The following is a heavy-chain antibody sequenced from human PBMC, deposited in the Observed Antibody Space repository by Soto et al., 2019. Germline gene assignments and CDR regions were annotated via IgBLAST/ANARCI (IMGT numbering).Heavy chain of an antibody. V-gene: IGHV1-3*01. D-gene: IGHD5-18*01. CDR2: MNAGVGNT. Sequence: HVELVQSGSDVKKPGASVTISCKASGYTFTDYALHWVRQAPGQSLEWMGWMNAGVGNTLYSQKFQGRITITRDTSASTAYMELNSLKSEDTAIYYCARDTGYTFGSLNYWGQGTLVTVSS. CDR1: GYTFTDYA. J-gene: IGHJ4*02. CDR3: ARDTGYTFGSLNY.